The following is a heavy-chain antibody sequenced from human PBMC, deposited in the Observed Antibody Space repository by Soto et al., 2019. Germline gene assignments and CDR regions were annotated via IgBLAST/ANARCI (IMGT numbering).Heavy chain of an antibody. V-gene: IGHV4-30-4*01. D-gene: IGHD2-15*01. J-gene: IGHJ5*02. Sequence: SETLSLTCTVSGGSISSGDYYWSWIRQPPGKGLERIGYIYYSGSTYYNPSLKSRVTISVDTSKNQFSLKLSSVTAADTAVYYCARVARSGGPPQIYCSGGSCLPGWFDPWGQGTLVTVSS. CDR1: GGSISSGDYY. CDR2: IYYSGST. CDR3: ARVARSGGPPQIYCSGGSCLPGWFDP.